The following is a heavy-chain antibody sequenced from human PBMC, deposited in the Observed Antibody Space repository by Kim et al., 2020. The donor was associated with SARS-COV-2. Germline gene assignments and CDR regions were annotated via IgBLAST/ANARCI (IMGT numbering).Heavy chain of an antibody. Sequence: GGSLRLSCAASGFPFSSYAMAWVRQAPRKGLEWVSAITATGVHTFYADSVKGRFTISRDNSKNTLDLRMTSLRVEDTAIYYCASSLGSGWFFYGMDVWG. D-gene: IGHD6-19*01. CDR1: GFPFSSYA. CDR2: ITATGVHT. V-gene: IGHV3-23*01. J-gene: IGHJ6*02. CDR3: ASSLGSGWFFYGMDV.